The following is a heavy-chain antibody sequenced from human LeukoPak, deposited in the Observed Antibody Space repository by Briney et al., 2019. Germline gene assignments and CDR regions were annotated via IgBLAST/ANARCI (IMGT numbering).Heavy chain of an antibody. CDR1: GSSISSSSYY. CDR2: IYYSGST. CDR3: AREGGYGRHDY. Sequence: SETLSLTCTVSGSSISSSSYYWGWIRQPPGKGLEWIGSIYYSGSTYYNPSLKSRVTISVDTSKNQFSLKLSSVTAADTAVYYCAREGGYGRHDYWGQGTLVTVSS. D-gene: IGHD5-12*01. J-gene: IGHJ4*02. V-gene: IGHV4-39*07.